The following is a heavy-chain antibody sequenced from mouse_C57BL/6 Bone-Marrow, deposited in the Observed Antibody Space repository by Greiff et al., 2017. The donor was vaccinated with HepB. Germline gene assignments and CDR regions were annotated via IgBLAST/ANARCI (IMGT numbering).Heavy chain of an antibody. CDR2: FYPGSGSI. V-gene: IGHV1-62-2*01. CDR1: GYTFTEYT. J-gene: IGHJ3*01. CDR3: ARHEDGQLRPETWFAY. Sequence: QVQLKESGAELVKPGASVKLSCKASGYTFTEYTIHWVKQRSGQGLEWIGWFYPGSGSIKYNEKFKDKATLTADNTSITFYMELSRLTSEDSAVYFCARHEDGQLRPETWFAYWGQGTLVTVSA. D-gene: IGHD3-2*02.